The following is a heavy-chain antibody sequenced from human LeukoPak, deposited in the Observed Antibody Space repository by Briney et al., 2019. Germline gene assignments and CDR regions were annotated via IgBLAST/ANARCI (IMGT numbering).Heavy chain of an antibody. J-gene: IGHJ3*02. Sequence: GGSLRLSCAASGFTFSSYSMNWVRQAPGKGLEWVSSISSSSSYIYYADSVKGRFTISRDNSKNSLYLQMNSLRAEDTAVYYCAREDTAMVWEISDAFDIWGQGTMVTVSS. CDR1: GFTFSSYS. D-gene: IGHD5-18*01. CDR2: ISSSSSYI. V-gene: IGHV3-21*01. CDR3: AREDTAMVWEISDAFDI.